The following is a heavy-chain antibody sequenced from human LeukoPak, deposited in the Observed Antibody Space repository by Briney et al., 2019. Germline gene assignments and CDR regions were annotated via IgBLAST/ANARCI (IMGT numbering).Heavy chain of an antibody. CDR1: GFSFVDYA. J-gene: IGHJ6*03. D-gene: IGHD6-6*01. V-gene: IGHV4-38-2*02. Sequence: NPGGSLRLSCTASGFSFVDYAMSWVRQPPGKGLEWVANIYRDGNTYYNPSLKSRVTISVDTSKDQFYLRLSSVTAADTAVYYCARLAALRGFYYYMDVWGKGTTVTVSS. CDR3: ARLAALRGFYYYMDV. CDR2: IYRDGNT.